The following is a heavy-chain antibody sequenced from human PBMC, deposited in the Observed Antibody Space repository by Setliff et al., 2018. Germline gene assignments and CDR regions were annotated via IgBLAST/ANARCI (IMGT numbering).Heavy chain of an antibody. J-gene: IGHJ4*02. CDR1: GFTFSSYW. CDR2: IKQDGSEK. CDR3: ARAFGSGWF. Sequence: GGSLRLSCAASGFTFSSYWMSWVRQAPGKGLEWVANIKQDGSEKDYVDSVKGRLTISRDNAKKSLYLQMNSLRAEDTAVYYCARAFGSGWFWGQGTLVTVSS. D-gene: IGHD6-19*01. V-gene: IGHV3-7*01.